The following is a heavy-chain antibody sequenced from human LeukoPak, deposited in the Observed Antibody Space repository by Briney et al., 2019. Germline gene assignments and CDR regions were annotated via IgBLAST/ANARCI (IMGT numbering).Heavy chain of an antibody. D-gene: IGHD3-10*01. J-gene: IGHJ4*02. V-gene: IGHV3-48*01. Sequence: GGSLRLSCAASGFTFSSYSMNWVRQAPGKGLEWVSYISSSSSTIYYADSVKGRFTISRDNSKNTLYLQMNSLRAEDTAVYYCRVWFGESDFDYWGQGTLVTVSS. CDR2: ISSSSSTI. CDR1: GFTFSSYS. CDR3: RVWFGESDFDY.